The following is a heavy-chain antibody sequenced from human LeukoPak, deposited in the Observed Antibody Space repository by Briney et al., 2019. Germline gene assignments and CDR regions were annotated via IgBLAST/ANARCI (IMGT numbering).Heavy chain of an antibody. CDR3: ARDNEGYCSGGSCYPNWFDP. CDR2: IIPILGIA. J-gene: IGHJ5*02. CDR1: GGTFSSYA. V-gene: IGHV1-69*04. D-gene: IGHD2-15*01. Sequence: ASVKVSCKASGGTFSSYAISWVRQAPGQGLEWMGRIIPILGIANYAQKFQGRVTITADKSTSTAYMELSSLRSEDTAVYYCARDNEGYCSGGSCYPNWFDPWGQGTLVTVSS.